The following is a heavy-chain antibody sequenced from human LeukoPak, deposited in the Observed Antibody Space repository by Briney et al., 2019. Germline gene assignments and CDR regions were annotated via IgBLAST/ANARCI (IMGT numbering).Heavy chain of an antibody. CDR3: ARAEELGMGRGSFDI. Sequence: SQTLSLTCTVSGGSISSGGYSWSWIRQHPGKGLEWIGYIYYSGSTYYNPSLKSRVTISVDTSKNQFSLKLSSVTAADTAVYCCARAEELGMGRGSFDIWGQGTMVTVSS. CDR2: IYYSGST. J-gene: IGHJ3*02. D-gene: IGHD7-27*01. V-gene: IGHV4-31*03. CDR1: GGSISSGGYS.